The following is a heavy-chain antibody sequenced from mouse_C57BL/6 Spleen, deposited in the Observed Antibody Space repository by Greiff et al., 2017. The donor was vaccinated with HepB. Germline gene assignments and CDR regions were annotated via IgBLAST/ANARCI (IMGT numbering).Heavy chain of an antibody. J-gene: IGHJ4*01. CDR2: ISSGSSTI. CDR1: GFTFSDYG. Sequence: EVQGVESGGGLVKPGGSLKLSCAASGFTFSDYGMHWVRQAPEKGLEWVAYISSGSSTIYYADTVKGRFTISRDNAKNTLFLQMTSLRSEETAMYYCARRTTVVAPYAMDYWGQGTSVTVSS. CDR3: ARRTTVVAPYAMDY. D-gene: IGHD1-1*01. V-gene: IGHV5-17*01.